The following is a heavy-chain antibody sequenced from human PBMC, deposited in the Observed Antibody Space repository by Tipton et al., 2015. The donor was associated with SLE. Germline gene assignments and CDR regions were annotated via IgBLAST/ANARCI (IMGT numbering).Heavy chain of an antibody. V-gene: IGHV3-23*01. D-gene: IGHD2-8*01. J-gene: IGHJ4*02. CDR2: ISDNGDLT. CDR1: GFTFSSYE. Sequence: SLRLSCAASGFTFSSYEMNWVRQAPGKGLERVSLISDNGDLTYYAESVKGRFTISRDNSESTLYLQMSSLRAEDTAVYYCAKGQGTNWYQFDSWGQGILVTVSS. CDR3: AKGQGTNWYQFDS.